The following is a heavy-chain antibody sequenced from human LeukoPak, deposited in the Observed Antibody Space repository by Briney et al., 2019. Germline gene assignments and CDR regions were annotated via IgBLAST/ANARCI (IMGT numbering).Heavy chain of an antibody. V-gene: IGHV4-59*01. CDR3: ARVGSYSDWFDP. CDR2: IYYSGST. D-gene: IGHD1-26*01. Sequence: SETLSLTCTVPGGSISSYYWSWIRQPPGKGLEWIGYIYYSGSTNYNPSLKSRVTISVDTSKNQFSLKLSSVTAADTAVYYCARVGSYSDWFDPWGQGTLVTVSS. CDR1: GGSISSYY. J-gene: IGHJ5*02.